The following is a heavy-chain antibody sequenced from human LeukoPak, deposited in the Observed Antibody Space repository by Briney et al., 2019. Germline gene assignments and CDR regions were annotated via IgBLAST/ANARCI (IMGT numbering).Heavy chain of an antibody. CDR1: GGSIGTYY. Sequence: SETLSLTCSVSGGSIGTYYWSWIRQPAGKGLEWIGRIYTGGSTNYNPSLKSRVTLSIETPKYQFSLELTSVTAADTAVYYCARGAGDGYSLWYFDLWGRGTLVTVSS. CDR2: IYTGGST. V-gene: IGHV4-4*07. D-gene: IGHD5-24*01. CDR3: ARGAGDGYSLWYFDL. J-gene: IGHJ2*01.